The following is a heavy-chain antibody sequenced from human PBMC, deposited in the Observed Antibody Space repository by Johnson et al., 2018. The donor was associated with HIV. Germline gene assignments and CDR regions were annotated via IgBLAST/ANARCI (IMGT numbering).Heavy chain of an antibody. CDR1: GFTVSSNY. Sequence: EVQLVESGGGLIQPGGSLRLSCAASGFTVSSNYMSWVRQAPGKGLEWVSSITWNGGSTGYADSVTGRFPLSRDNAKNSLYLQMNSLRAEDTALYYCAKDRNYGSGSYPDAFDIWGQGTMVTVSS. CDR2: ITWNGGST. CDR3: AKDRNYGSGSYPDAFDI. D-gene: IGHD3-10*01. V-gene: IGHV3-20*04. J-gene: IGHJ3*02.